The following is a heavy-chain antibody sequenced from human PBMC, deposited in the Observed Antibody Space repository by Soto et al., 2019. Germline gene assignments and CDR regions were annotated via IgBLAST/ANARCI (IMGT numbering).Heavy chain of an antibody. CDR2: VYYTGST. V-gene: IGHV4-59*01. Sequence: SETLSLTCSVSGGSISGSYWSWIRQSPGKGLEWLGYVYYTGSTNYSPSLRSRVSISVDTSKNEFSLRLSSVTAADTAVYFCARSVAVPGAHIDYWGQGTQVTGSS. J-gene: IGHJ4*02. CDR1: GGSISGSY. CDR3: ARSVAVPGAHIDY. D-gene: IGHD6-19*01.